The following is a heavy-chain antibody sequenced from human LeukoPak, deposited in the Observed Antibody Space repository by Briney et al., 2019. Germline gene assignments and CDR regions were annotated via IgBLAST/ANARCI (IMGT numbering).Heavy chain of an antibody. CDR2: IKQDGSDT. V-gene: IGHV3-7*04. CDR3: TRSLDY. CDR1: GFTFSTYG. J-gene: IGHJ4*02. Sequence: PGGSLRLSCAASGFTFSTYGMDWVRQAPGKGLEWVANIKQDGSDTYYVDSVKGRFTIFRDNAKNSLSLQMNNLRAEDTAVYYCTRSLDYWGQGTLVTVSS.